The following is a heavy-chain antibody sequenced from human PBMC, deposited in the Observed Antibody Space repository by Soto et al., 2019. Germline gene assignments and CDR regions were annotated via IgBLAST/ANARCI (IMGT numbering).Heavy chain of an antibody. Sequence: QVQLQESGPGLVKPSGTLSLTCAVSGGSISSSNWWSWVRQPPGKGLEWIGEIYHSGSTNYNPSHTSRATVSVDNSMTQFSPKLCSVPAADTAVYYCARVSVTYYYGMDVWGHGTTVTVSS. V-gene: IGHV4-4*02. D-gene: IGHD1-26*01. CDR2: IYHSGST. CDR3: ARVSVTYYYGMDV. J-gene: IGHJ6*02. CDR1: GGSISSSNW.